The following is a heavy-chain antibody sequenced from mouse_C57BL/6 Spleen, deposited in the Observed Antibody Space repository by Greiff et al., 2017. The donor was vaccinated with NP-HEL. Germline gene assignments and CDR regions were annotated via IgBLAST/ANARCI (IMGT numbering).Heavy chain of an antibody. V-gene: IGHV1-26*01. CDR3: ARRITTVVFDY. J-gene: IGHJ2*01. CDR1: GYTFTDYY. CDR2: INPNNGGT. Sequence: EVKLKQSGPELVKPGASVKISCKASGYTFTDYYMNWVKQSHGKSLEWIGDINPNNGGTSYNQKFKGKATLTVDKSSSTAYMELRSLTSEDSAVYYCARRITTVVFDYWGQGTTLTVSS. D-gene: IGHD1-1*01.